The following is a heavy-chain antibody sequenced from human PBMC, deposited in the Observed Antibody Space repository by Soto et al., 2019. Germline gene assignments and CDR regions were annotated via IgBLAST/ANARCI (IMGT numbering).Heavy chain of an antibody. D-gene: IGHD5-18*01. Sequence: GGSLRLSCAASGFTFGSYGVHWVRQAPGKGLEWVAVISYDGSNKYYADSVKGRFTISRDNSKNTLYLQMNSLRAQDTAVYYCAKDSAAAQGYSYGYTDYWGQGTLVTVSS. CDR2: ISYDGSNK. CDR3: AKDSAAAQGYSYGYTDY. J-gene: IGHJ4*02. V-gene: IGHV3-30*18. CDR1: GFTFGSYG.